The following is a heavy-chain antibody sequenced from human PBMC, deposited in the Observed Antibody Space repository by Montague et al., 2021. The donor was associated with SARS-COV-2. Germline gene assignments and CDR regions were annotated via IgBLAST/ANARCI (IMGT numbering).Heavy chain of an antibody. V-gene: IGHV4-59*01. Sequence: SETRSLTCTVSGGSIGSYYWSWIRQPPGKGLEWIGYIYYSGSTNYNPSLKSRVTISVDTSKNQFSLKLSSVTAADTAVYYCARGSGWMGNAFDIWGQGTMVTVSS. CDR2: IYYSGST. D-gene: IGHD6-19*01. J-gene: IGHJ3*02. CDR1: GGSIGSYY. CDR3: ARGSGWMGNAFDI.